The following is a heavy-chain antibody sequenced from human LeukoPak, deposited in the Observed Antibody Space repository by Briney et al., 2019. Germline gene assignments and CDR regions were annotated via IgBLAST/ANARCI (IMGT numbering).Heavy chain of an antibody. CDR1: GYTFTSYD. Sequence: ASVKVSCKASGYTFTSYDINWVRQATGQGLEWMGWMNPNSGNTGYAQKFQGRVTMTRDTSTSTVYMELSSLRSEDTAVYYCARGGGIVVAAAATGPEFDPWGQGTLVTVSS. V-gene: IGHV1-8*02. CDR3: ARGGGIVVAAAATGPEFDP. CDR2: MNPNSGNT. J-gene: IGHJ5*02. D-gene: IGHD2-15*01.